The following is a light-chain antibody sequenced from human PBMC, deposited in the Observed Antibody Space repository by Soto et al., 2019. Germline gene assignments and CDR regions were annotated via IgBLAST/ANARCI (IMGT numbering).Light chain of an antibody. Sequence: QSVPTQPASVSGSPGQSITISCTGTSSDVDSYNYVSWYQQHPGKAPKLMIYEVSDRPSGISSRFSGSKSGNTASLTISGLQTEDEADYYCSSYTSSSTLFGTGTKVTVL. J-gene: IGLJ1*01. CDR1: SSDVDSYNY. CDR3: SSYTSSSTL. CDR2: EVS. V-gene: IGLV2-14*01.